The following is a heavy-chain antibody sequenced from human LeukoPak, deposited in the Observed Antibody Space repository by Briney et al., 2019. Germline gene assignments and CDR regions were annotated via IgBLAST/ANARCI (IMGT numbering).Heavy chain of an antibody. Sequence: GRSLRLSCAASGFTFDDYAMHWVRQAPGKGLEWVSGISWNSGSIGYADSVKGRFTISRDNAKNSLYLQMNSLRAEDTALYYCAKDIRGGYSYGFYYYYYGMDVWGQGTTVTVSS. J-gene: IGHJ6*02. CDR1: GFTFDDYA. D-gene: IGHD5-18*01. CDR2: ISWNSGSI. V-gene: IGHV3-9*01. CDR3: AKDIRGGYSYGFYYYYYGMDV.